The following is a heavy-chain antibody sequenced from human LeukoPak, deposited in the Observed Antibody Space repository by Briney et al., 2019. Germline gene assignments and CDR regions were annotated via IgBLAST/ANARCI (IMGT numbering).Heavy chain of an antibody. CDR3: ARDSRGYYLTFDY. D-gene: IGHD3-22*01. Sequence: TLTLTCTASGGSISSSSYYWSWIRQSAGKGLEWIGRIYTSGSTNYNPSLKSRVTMSVDTSKNQFSLKLSSVTAADTAVYYCARDSRGYYLTFDYWGQGTLVTVSS. V-gene: IGHV4-61*02. CDR2: IYTSGST. J-gene: IGHJ4*02. CDR1: GGSISSSSYY.